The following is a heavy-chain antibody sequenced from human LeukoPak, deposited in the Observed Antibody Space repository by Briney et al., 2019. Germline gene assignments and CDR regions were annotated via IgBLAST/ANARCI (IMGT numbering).Heavy chain of an antibody. V-gene: IGHV3-23*01. CDR3: AKYRGFGDSYDS. CDR1: GFPVSRND. D-gene: IGHD3-10*01. CDR2: IGGSGDRT. J-gene: IGHJ4*02. Sequence: GGSLRLSCAASGFPVSRNDMSWLRQAAGKVLKWVSSIGGSGDRTYYADSVKGRFTISRDTSKNTLYLQMNSLRAEDAAVYYCAKYRGFGDSYDSWGQGTLVTVSS.